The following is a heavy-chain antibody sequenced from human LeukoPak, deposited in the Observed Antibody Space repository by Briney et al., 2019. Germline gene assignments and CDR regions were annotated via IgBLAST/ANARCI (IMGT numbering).Heavy chain of an antibody. V-gene: IGHV3-11*01. Sequence: GSLRLSCAASGFTFSDYYMSWIRQAPGKGLEWVSYISSSGSTIYYADSVKGRFTISRDNAKNSLYLQMNSLRAEDTAVYYCATNLPPGIAVAGHYYYMDVRGKGTPVTVSS. J-gene: IGHJ6*03. CDR1: GFTFSDYY. CDR3: ATNLPPGIAVAGHYYYMDV. D-gene: IGHD6-19*01. CDR2: ISSSGSTI.